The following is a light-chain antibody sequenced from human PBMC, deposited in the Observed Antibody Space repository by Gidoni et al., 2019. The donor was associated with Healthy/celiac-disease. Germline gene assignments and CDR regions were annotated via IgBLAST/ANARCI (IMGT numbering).Light chain of an antibody. CDR3: CSYAGSSTYV. J-gene: IGLJ1*01. CDR1: SSDVGSYNL. Sequence: SALPQPSSVSGSPVPSITISCTGTSSDVGSYNLVSWYQQHPGKAPNLMIYEGSKRPSGVSNRFSGSKSGNTASRTISGLQAEDEADYYCCSYAGSSTYVFGTGTKVTVL. CDR2: EGS. V-gene: IGLV2-23*01.